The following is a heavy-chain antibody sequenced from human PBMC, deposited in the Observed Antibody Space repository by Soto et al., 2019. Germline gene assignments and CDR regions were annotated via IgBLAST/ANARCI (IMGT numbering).Heavy chain of an antibody. CDR2: ISDSGDST. J-gene: IGHJ4*02. CDR1: GFTFRSCA. V-gene: IGHV3-23*01. Sequence: GGSLRLSCAASGFTFRSCAMCWVRQAAGKGLEWVSVISDSGDSTYYADSVKGRFTISRDNSKNTLHLQMNSLTAEDTAVYYCAKVLPLGERRLAVVGASWHYFDSWGQGILVTVSS. CDR3: AKVLPLGERRLAVVGASWHYFDS. D-gene: IGHD1-26*01.